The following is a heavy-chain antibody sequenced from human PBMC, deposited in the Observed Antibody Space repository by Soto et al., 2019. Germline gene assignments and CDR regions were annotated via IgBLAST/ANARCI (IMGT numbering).Heavy chain of an antibody. CDR2: IKQDGSEN. Sequence: PGVSLRLSCAASGFTFSNYWMTWVRQAPGKGLEWVANIKQDGSENYYADSVKGRFTVSRDISKNTIYLQANSLRPEDTAVYYCAREPYGDSQYFDYWGQGTPVTVSS. D-gene: IGHD2-21*02. J-gene: IGHJ4*02. V-gene: IGHV3-7*01. CDR1: GFTFSNYW. CDR3: AREPYGDSQYFDY.